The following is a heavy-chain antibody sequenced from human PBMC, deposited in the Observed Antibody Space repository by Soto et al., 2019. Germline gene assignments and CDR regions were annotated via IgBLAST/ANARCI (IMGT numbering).Heavy chain of an antibody. D-gene: IGHD6-13*01. Sequence: SETLSLTCTVSGGSISSGGYYWSWIRQHPGKGLEWIGYIYYSGSTYYNPPLKSRVTISVDTSKNQFSLKLSSVTAADTAVYYCAGGQQLERADYWGQGTLVTVSS. CDR3: AGGQQLERADY. V-gene: IGHV4-31*03. CDR2: IYYSGST. CDR1: GGSISSGGYY. J-gene: IGHJ4*02.